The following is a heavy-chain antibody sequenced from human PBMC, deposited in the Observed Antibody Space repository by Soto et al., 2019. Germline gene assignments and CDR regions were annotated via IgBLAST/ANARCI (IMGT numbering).Heavy chain of an antibody. CDR2: IFYNGRT. V-gene: IGHV4-39*01. J-gene: IGHJ5*01. D-gene: IGHD2-15*01. Sequence: QVPLQESGPGLVRPSETLSLTCSVSGGSITSPNYFWGWVRRAPGRGTAWIGNIFYNGRTDYRPSLQSRVTISVDTSRNQVSLWLASVTAADTAIYYCARGACSAEDQSDWFAPGGQGTLVNVSS. CDR1: GGSITSPNYF. CDR3: ARGACSAEDQSDWFAP.